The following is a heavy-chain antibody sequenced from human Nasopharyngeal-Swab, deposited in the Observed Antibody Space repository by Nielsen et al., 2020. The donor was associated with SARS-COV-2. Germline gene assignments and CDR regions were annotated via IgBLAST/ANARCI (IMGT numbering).Heavy chain of an antibody. CDR1: GWSFSGYY. CDR2: INHSGGT. V-gene: IGHV4-34*01. D-gene: IGHD6-13*01. CDR3: VSSSSWYYFDY. Sequence: SETLSLTCAVDGWSFSGYYWSWIRQPPGKGLEWIGEINHSGGTRYNPSLKSRVIISVDTSKNQFSLQLSSVTAADTAVYYCVSSSSWYYFDYWAQGTQVTVSS. J-gene: IGHJ4*02.